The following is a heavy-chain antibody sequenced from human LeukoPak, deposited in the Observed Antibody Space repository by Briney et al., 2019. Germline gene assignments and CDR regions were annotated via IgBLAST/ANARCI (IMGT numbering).Heavy chain of an antibody. CDR1: GGSISSGGYY. Sequence: PSETLSLTCTVSGGSISSGGYYWSWIRQHPGKGLEWIGYIYYSGSTYYNPSLKSRVTISVDTSKNQFSLKLSSVTAADTAVYYCARDVRFLEWSTGDYYYYGMDVWGQGTTVTVSS. D-gene: IGHD3-3*01. CDR2: IYYSGST. J-gene: IGHJ6*02. V-gene: IGHV4-31*03. CDR3: ARDVRFLEWSTGDYYYYGMDV.